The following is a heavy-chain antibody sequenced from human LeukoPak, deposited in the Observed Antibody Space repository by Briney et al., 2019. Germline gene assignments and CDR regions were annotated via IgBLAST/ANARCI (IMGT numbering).Heavy chain of an antibody. J-gene: IGHJ4*02. CDR1: GFTFSSYE. CDR2: ISSSGSTI. D-gene: IGHD3-9*01. CDR3: ARGGTRHYDILTGYYLITHYFDY. Sequence: PGGSLRLSCAASGFTFSSYEMNWVRQAPGKGLEWVSYISSSGSTIYYADSVKGRFTISRDNAKNSLYLQMNSLRAEETAVYYCARGGTRHYDILTGYYLITHYFDYWGQGTLVTVSS. V-gene: IGHV3-48*03.